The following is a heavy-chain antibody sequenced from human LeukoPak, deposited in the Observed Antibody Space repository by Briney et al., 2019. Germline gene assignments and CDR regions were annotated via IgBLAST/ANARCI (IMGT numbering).Heavy chain of an antibody. CDR3: ARGVDYYYYMDV. Sequence: PSETLSLTCTVSGGSISGYYWSGIRQPAGKGLEWIGRIYTTESTNYNPSLKSRVTISVDKSKNQFSLKLSSVTAADTAVYYCARGVDYYYYMDVWGKGTTVTVSS. J-gene: IGHJ6*03. CDR2: IYTTEST. CDR1: GGSISGYY. V-gene: IGHV4-4*07.